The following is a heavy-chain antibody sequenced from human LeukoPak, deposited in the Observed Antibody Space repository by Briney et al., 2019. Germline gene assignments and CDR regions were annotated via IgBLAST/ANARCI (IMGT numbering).Heavy chain of an antibody. CDR1: GGSISSSSYY. CDR2: IYYSGST. D-gene: IGHD5-24*01. CDR3: ARTRRDGCYFDY. J-gene: IGHJ4*02. Sequence: SETLSLTCTVSGGSISSSSYYWGWIRQPPGKGLEWIGSIYYSGSTYYNPSLKSRVTISVNTSKNQFSLKLSSVTAADTAVYYCARTRRDGCYFDYWGQGTLVTVSS. V-gene: IGHV4-39*01.